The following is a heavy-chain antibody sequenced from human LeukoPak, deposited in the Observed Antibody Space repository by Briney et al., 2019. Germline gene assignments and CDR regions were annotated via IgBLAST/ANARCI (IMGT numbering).Heavy chain of an antibody. CDR1: GYTFIFHY. J-gene: IGHJ4*02. V-gene: IGHV1-2*02. D-gene: IGHD6-25*01. Sequence: ASVKVSCKASGYTFIFHYIHWVRQVPGQGLEWMGWVNPRSGGTNYAQKFHDRVTMTGDTSISTAYMDLSSLRSDDTAVYYCARTRSGKPYFWGQGTLVTVSS. CDR2: VNPRSGGT. CDR3: ARTRSGKPYF.